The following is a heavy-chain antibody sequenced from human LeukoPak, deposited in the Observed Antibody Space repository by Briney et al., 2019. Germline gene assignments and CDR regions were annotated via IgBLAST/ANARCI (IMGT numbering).Heavy chain of an antibody. CDR3: ARDGGSGNPGADY. J-gene: IGHJ4*02. CDR2: INLDGSEK. CDR1: GFTFGNYW. Sequence: PGGPLRLSCAASGFTFGNYWTTWVRQAPGKGPEWVANINLDGSEKYYVDSVKGRFTISRDNAENSLYLQMNCLRAEDTALYYCARDGGSGNPGADYWGQGTLVTVSS. V-gene: IGHV3-7*01. D-gene: IGHD4-23*01.